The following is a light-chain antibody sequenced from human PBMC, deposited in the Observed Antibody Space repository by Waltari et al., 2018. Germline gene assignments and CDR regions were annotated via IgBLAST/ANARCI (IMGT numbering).Light chain of an antibody. V-gene: IGKV3-20*01. CDR3: QEFGSSPTVT. CDR2: SAS. Sequence: IVLTQSPGTRSLSPGERATLPCRASQSVSSRYLAWYQQKPGQAPRVVIYSASGRATGIPDRFSGSGSGTDFTLTISRLEPEDFAMYYCQEFGSSPTVTFGQGTRLEIK. J-gene: IGKJ5*01. CDR1: QSVSSRY.